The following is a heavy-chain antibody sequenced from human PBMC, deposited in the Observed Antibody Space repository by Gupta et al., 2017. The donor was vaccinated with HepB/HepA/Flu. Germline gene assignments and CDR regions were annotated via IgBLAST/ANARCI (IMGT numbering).Heavy chain of an antibody. CDR3: AKALASGRMFYFDS. J-gene: IGHJ4*02. D-gene: IGHD6-19*01. V-gene: IGHV3-23*01. CDR2: INRDAGKT. CDR1: GLTFRSFY. Sequence: EGQLLESCGGLLQPGRSLTHYCAASGLTFRSFYMNCVRQAPGKGLEWVSGINRDAGKTHYADFVKGRFTISRDNSRNTLSLQMTSLRVEDTAVYYCAKALASGRMFYFDSWGQGTLVTVS.